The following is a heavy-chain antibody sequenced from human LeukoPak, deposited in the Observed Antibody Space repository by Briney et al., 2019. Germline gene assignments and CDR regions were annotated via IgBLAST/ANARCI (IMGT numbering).Heavy chain of an antibody. J-gene: IGHJ4*02. Sequence: GGSLRLSCAASGFTFSSYGMHWVRQAPGKGLEWVAVICYDGSNKYYADSVKGRFTISRDNSKNTLYLQMNSLRAEDTAVYYCAKATYYYDSSGYDYWGQGTLVTVSS. CDR2: ICYDGSNK. CDR3: AKATYYYDSSGYDY. V-gene: IGHV3-33*06. CDR1: GFTFSSYG. D-gene: IGHD3-22*01.